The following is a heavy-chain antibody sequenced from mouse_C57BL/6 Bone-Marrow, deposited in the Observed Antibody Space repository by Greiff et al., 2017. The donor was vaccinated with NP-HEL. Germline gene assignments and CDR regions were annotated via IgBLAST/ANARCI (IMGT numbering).Heavy chain of an antibody. J-gene: IGHJ3*01. CDR2: ILPVSGST. D-gene: IGHD2-5*01. V-gene: IGHV1-9*01. CDR1: GYTFTGYW. Sequence: QVQLQQSGAELMKPGASVKLSCKATGYTFTGYWIEWVKQRPGHGLEWIGEILPVSGSTNYNEKFKGKATFTADTSSNTAYMQLSSLTTEDSAIYYCARKRLSTSYSNRAWFAYWGQGTLVTVSA. CDR3: ARKRLSTSYSNRAWFAY.